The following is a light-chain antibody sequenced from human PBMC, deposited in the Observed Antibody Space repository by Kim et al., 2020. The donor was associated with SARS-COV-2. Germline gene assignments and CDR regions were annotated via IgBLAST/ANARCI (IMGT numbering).Light chain of an antibody. Sequence: QSALTQPRSVSGSPGQSVTISCTGTSSDVGGYNYVSWYQQHPGKAPKLMIYDVSKRPSGVPDRFSGSKSGNTASLTISGLQAEDEADYYCCSYAGSYNWVFSGGTQLTVL. V-gene: IGLV2-11*01. CDR2: DVS. CDR1: SSDVGGYNY. J-gene: IGLJ3*02. CDR3: CSYAGSYNWV.